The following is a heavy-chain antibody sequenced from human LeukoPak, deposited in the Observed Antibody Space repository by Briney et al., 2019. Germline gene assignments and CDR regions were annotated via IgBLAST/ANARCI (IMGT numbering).Heavy chain of an antibody. CDR3: ARRDSSGWTNWFDP. CDR1: GGSISSSSYY. D-gene: IGHD6-19*01. Sequence: SETLSLTCTVSGGSISSSSYYWSWIRQPPGKGLEWIGYIYHSGSTYYNPSLKSRVTISVDRSKNQFSLKLSSVTAADTAVYYCARRDSSGWTNWFDPWGQGTLVTVSS. V-gene: IGHV4-30-2*01. J-gene: IGHJ5*02. CDR2: IYHSGST.